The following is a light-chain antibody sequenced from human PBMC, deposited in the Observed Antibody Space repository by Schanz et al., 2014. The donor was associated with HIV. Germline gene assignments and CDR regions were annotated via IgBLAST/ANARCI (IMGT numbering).Light chain of an antibody. CDR3: QQYDRSPYT. J-gene: IGKJ4*01. CDR1: QTITSNF. V-gene: IGKV3-20*01. CDR2: GAS. Sequence: EIVLTQSPGTLSLFPGERAALSCRASQTITSNFLAWYQQKPGQAPRLLISGASAKATGIPARFSGSWSGTDFTLTISRLEPEDFAVYYCQQYDRSPYTFGGGTKVEIK.